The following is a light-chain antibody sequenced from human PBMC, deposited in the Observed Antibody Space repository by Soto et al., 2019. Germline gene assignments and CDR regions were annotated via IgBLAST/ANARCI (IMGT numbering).Light chain of an antibody. CDR3: GTWDPSLSAVG. CDR1: SSNIGNNY. CDR2: DNN. J-gene: IGLJ2*01. V-gene: IGLV1-51*01. Sequence: QSVLTQPPSVSAAPGQKVTISCSGSSSNIGNNYVSWYQHLPGTAPKLLIYDNNERPSGIPDRFSGSKSGTSATLGITGLQTGDEADDYCGTWDPSLSAVGFGGGTTLTVL.